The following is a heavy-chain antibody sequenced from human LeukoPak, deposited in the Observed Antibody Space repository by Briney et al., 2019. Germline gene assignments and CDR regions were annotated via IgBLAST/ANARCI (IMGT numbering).Heavy chain of an antibody. CDR2: INHSGST. J-gene: IGHJ3*02. V-gene: IGHV4-34*01. Sequence: RSSETLSLTCAVYGGSFSGYYWSWIRQPPGKGLEWIGEINHSGSTNYNPSLKSRVTISVDTSKNQFSLKLSSVTAADTAVYYCASGSLVVGTSAFDIWGQGTMVTVSS. CDR1: GGSFSGYY. CDR3: ASGSLVVGTSAFDI. D-gene: IGHD2-15*01.